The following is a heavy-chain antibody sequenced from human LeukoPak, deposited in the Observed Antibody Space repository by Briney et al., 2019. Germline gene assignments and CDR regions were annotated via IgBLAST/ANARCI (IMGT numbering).Heavy chain of an antibody. V-gene: IGHV3-21*01. CDR1: GFIFNNYI. CDR3: ARDSSGPWFDP. J-gene: IGHJ5*02. CDR2: ITGSGSFI. Sequence: GGSLRLSCAVSGFIFNNYIMNWVRQAPGKGLEWVSSITGSGSFIYYADSVKGRFTISRDNAKNSLFLQMNSLRAEDTAVYYCARDSSGPWFDPWGQGTLVTVSS. D-gene: IGHD6-6*01.